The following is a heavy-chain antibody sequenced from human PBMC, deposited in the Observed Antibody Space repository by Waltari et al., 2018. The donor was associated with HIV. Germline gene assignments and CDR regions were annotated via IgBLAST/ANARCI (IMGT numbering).Heavy chain of an antibody. J-gene: IGHJ6*02. D-gene: IGHD4-17*01. Sequence: QVQLIQSGAEVRDPGASVKVSCTASGYTFTAYPSHWVRQAPGQGLEWMGRINPNTGGTNYAQKFQARVTMTRDISIGTAYMELTSLRPSDTAVYYCARVTTVTGDSYFYYGMDVWGQGTTVVVSS. CDR3: ARVTTVTGDSYFYYGMDV. CDR1: GYTFTAYP. V-gene: IGHV1-2*06. CDR2: INPNTGGT.